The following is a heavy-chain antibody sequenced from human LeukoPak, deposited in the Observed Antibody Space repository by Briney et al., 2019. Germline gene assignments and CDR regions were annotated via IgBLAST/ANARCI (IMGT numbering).Heavy chain of an antibody. CDR1: GITFTDHY. J-gene: IGHJ4*01. D-gene: IGHD3-10*01. CDR3: ARTKSEPTYGQHHGLDN. CDR2: ISTSGRAI. V-gene: IGHV3-11*01. Sequence: GGSLRLSCAASGITFTDHYMNSIRQAPGRELEWLSYISTSGRAIAYADSGKGRFTISRDNAKNSLYLQMNSLRADDTAVYYCARTKSEPTYGQHHGLDNWGHGTLVTVSS.